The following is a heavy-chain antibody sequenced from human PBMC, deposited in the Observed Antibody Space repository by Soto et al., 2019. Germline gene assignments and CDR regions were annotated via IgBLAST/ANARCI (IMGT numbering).Heavy chain of an antibody. Sequence: QVQLVQSGAEVKKPGASVKVSCKASGYTFTSYDINWVRQATGQGLEWMGWMNPNSGNTGYAQKFQGRVTMTRNTSISTAYMELGSLRSEDTAVYYWARSRGCRGGSCYSRVRWFDPWGQGTLFTVSS. CDR3: ARSRGCRGGSCYSRVRWFDP. J-gene: IGHJ5*02. CDR2: MNPNSGNT. CDR1: GYTFTSYD. D-gene: IGHD2-15*01. V-gene: IGHV1-8*01.